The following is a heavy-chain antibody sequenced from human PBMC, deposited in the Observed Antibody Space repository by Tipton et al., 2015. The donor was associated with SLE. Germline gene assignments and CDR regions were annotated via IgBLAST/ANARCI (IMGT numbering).Heavy chain of an antibody. CDR1: GDSFSSGSSS. V-gene: IGHV4-61*02. CDR3: ARAGGGDSNGFDP. Sequence: TLSLTCTVSGDSFSSGSSSWNWVRQPAGKGLEWIGLIYNSGITNYNPSLQSRVTLSVDMSKNQFSLRLSSVTAADTAVYYCARAGGGDSNGFDPWGQGTLVTGSS. CDR2: IYNSGIT. D-gene: IGHD2-21*01. J-gene: IGHJ5*02.